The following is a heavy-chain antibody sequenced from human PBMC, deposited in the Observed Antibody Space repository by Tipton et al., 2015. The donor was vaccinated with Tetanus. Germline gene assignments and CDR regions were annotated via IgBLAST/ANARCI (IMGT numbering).Heavy chain of an antibody. J-gene: IGHJ6*02. CDR1: GFIFSDSN. D-gene: IGHD1-1*01. CDR2: ISNDGSLK. V-gene: IGHV3-30*04. Sequence: SLRLSCAAPGFIFSDSNMHWVRQAPGKGLEAVALISNDGSLKFYADSVKGRFTISRDHAKNTVYLQMNSLRAEDTAVYFCARRSLTNYGLDVWGQGTPVTVSS. CDR3: ARRSLTNYGLDV.